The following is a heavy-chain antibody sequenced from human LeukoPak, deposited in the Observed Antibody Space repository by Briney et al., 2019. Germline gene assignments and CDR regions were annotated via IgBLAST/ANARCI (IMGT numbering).Heavy chain of an antibody. J-gene: IGHJ3*01. CDR2: INPSGGST. V-gene: IGHV1-46*01. CDR1: GYTFTNYA. Sequence: GASVKVSCKASGYTFTNYAMHWVRQAPGQGLEWMGIINPSGGSTNYAQKFQGRVTMTRDMSTRTVYMELSSLGFEDTAVYYCARQDMATITGDPFDLWGQGTMVTVSS. CDR3: ARQDMATITGDPFDL. D-gene: IGHD5-24*01.